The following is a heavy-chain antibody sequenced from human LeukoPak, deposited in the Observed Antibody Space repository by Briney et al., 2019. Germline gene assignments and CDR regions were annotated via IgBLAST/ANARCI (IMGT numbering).Heavy chain of an antibody. CDR1: GYSFTGYY. V-gene: IGHV1-46*01. CDR3: AIGYCRGGSCDDEPGDAFDI. Sequence: ASVKVSCKASGYSFTGYYIHWVRQAPGQGLEWMGIIYPSDGSTTYAQKFQGRVTMTRDMSTSTVYMELSSLRSEDTAVYYCAIGYCRGGSCDDEPGDAFDIWGQGTMVAVSS. CDR2: IYPSDGST. J-gene: IGHJ3*02. D-gene: IGHD2-15*01.